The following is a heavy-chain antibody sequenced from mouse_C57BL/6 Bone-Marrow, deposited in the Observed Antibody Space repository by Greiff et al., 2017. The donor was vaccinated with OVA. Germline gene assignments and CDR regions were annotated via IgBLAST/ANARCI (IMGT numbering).Heavy chain of an antibody. CDR1: GFTFSDYG. V-gene: IGHV5-17*01. D-gene: IGHD2-4*01. CDR3: ARGDYPYFDY. J-gene: IGHJ2*01. Sequence: EVKLVASGGGLVKPGGSLKLSCAASGFTFSDYGMHWVRQAPEKGLEWVAYISSGSSTIYYADTVKGRFTISRDNAKNTLFLQMTSLRSEDTAMYYCARGDYPYFDYWGQGTTLTVSS. CDR2: ISSGSSTI.